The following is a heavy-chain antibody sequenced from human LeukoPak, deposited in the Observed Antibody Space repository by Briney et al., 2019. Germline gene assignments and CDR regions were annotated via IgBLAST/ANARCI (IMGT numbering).Heavy chain of an antibody. D-gene: IGHD4-17*01. Sequence: QSSETLSLTCTVSGGSISSGDYYWSWIRQPPGKGLEWIGYIYYSGTTCYNPSLKTRVIISADTSKNQFSLKVSSVTAADTAVYYCARYGDYSFDCWGQGTLVTVSS. CDR2: IYYSGTT. CDR1: GGSISSGDYY. V-gene: IGHV4-30-4*01. CDR3: ARYGDYSFDC. J-gene: IGHJ4*02.